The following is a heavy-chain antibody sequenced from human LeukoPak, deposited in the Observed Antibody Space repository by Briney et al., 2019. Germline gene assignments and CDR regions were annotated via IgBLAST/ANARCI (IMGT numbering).Heavy chain of an antibody. CDR3: ARDYFGGYDFRGELD. V-gene: IGHV3-48*03. J-gene: IGHJ4*02. Sequence: GGSLRLSCAASGFTFSSYEMNWVRQAPGKGLEWVSYISSSGSTIYYADSVKGRFTISRDNAKNSLYLQMNSLRAEDTAVYYCARDYFGGYDFRGELDWGQGTLVTVSS. D-gene: IGHD5-12*01. CDR2: ISSSGSTI. CDR1: GFTFSSYE.